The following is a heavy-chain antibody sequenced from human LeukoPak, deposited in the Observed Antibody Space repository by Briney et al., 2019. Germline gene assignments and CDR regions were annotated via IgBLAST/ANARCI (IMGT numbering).Heavy chain of an antibody. D-gene: IGHD3-22*01. Sequence: GRALRLSCAASGFTFSSYGMHWVRQTPGKGLEWVAVISYDGSNKYYVDSVKGRFTISRDNFKNTLDLQMNSLRAEDTAVYSCAKEDDSSGYYSYFDYWGQGTLVTVSS. J-gene: IGHJ4*02. V-gene: IGHV3-30*18. CDR2: ISYDGSNK. CDR1: GFTFSSYG. CDR3: AKEDDSSGYYSYFDY.